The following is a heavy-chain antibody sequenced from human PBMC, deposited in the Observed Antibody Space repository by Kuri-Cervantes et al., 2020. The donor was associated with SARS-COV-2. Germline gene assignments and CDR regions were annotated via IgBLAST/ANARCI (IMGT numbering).Heavy chain of an antibody. Sequence: GESLKISCAASGFTFSNAWMSWVRQAPGKGLEWVSVIYSGGSTYYADSVKGRFTISRDNSKNTLYLQMNSLRSEDTAVYYCSHYYDSSGYYYDYWGQGTLVTVSS. CDR3: SHYYDSSGYYYDY. CDR2: IYSGGST. V-gene: IGHV3-53*05. J-gene: IGHJ4*02. D-gene: IGHD3-22*01. CDR1: GFTFSNAW.